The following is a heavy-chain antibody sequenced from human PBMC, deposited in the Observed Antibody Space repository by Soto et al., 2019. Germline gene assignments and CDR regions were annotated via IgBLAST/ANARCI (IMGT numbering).Heavy chain of an antibody. V-gene: IGHV4-59*01. D-gene: IGHD3-16*01. CDR1: GGSISSYY. Sequence: QVQLQESGPGLVKPSETLSLTCTVSGGSISSYYWSWIRQPPGKGLEWIGYIYYSGSTNYNPSLKSRVTISVDTAKNQFSLKLSSGTAADTAVFYRAGERGTVGDFDYWGQGTLVTVSS. CDR2: IYYSGST. CDR3: AGERGTVGDFDY. J-gene: IGHJ4*02.